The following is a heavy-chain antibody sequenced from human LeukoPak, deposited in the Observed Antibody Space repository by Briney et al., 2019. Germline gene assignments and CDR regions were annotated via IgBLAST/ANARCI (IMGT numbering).Heavy chain of an antibody. CDR3: VRDYSLVVRGIHYYFHMDA. D-gene: IGHD3-10*01. Sequence: GGSLRLSCAASVFTFSDYSMNWVRQAPGKGLEWVACSSSSSSIKYYADSVKGRFTISRDNAKNSVYLQMNSLRVEDTAVYYCVRDYSLVVRGIHYYFHMDAWGKGTTVTISS. CDR1: VFTFSDYS. J-gene: IGHJ6*03. CDR2: SSSSSSIK. V-gene: IGHV3-21*01.